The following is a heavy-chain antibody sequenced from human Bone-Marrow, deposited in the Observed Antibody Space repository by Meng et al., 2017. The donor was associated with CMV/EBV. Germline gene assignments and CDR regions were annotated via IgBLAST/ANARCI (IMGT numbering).Heavy chain of an antibody. D-gene: IGHD5-18*01. CDR3: ARGGFSYGLLWFDP. CDR1: GFSLNTTGVG. J-gene: IGHJ5*02. V-gene: IGHV2-5*02. Sequence: IALKASGPPPLQPTPTLTLPCTLSGFSLNTTGVGVGWIRQSPGKALEWLALISWEDVKEYSPSLNTRLTITKDTSKNQVLLTMTNMDPVDTATYYCARGGFSYGLLWFDPWGQGALVTVSS. CDR2: ISWEDVK.